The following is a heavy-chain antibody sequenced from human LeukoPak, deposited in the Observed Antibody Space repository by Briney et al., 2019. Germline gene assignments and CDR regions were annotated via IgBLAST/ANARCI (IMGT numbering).Heavy chain of an antibody. CDR1: GFPFSSYA. J-gene: IGHJ3*02. Sequence: GGPLTLFCAACGFPFSSYAMRGPPHATGRGREWVSAMCESGGSIYYADPEKRRHTISRDNSKNTLYLQMISLRAEDTAVYYCAKDNGLSLGLLWFGELGGGDAFDIWGQGTMVTVSS. CDR3: AKDNGLSLGLLWFGELGGGDAFDI. D-gene: IGHD3-10*01. V-gene: IGHV3-23*01. CDR2: MCESGGSI.